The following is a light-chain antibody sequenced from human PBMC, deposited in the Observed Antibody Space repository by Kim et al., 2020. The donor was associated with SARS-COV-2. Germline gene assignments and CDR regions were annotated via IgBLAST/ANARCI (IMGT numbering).Light chain of an antibody. CDR2: GNS. CDR3: QSYDSSLSGSRV. CDR1: SSNIGAGYD. V-gene: IGLV1-40*01. J-gene: IGLJ2*01. Sequence: VTIYCTGSSSNIGAGYDVHWYQQLPGTAPKLHIYGNSNRPSGVPDRFSGSKSGTSASLAITGLQAEDEADYYCQSYDSSLSGSRVFGGGTQLTVL.